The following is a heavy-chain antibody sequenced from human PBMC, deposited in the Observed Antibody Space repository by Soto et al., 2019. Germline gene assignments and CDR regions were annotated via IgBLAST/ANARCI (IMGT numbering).Heavy chain of an antibody. CDR3: ARDRRWYYYGTGGSDGVDAFDI. J-gene: IGHJ3*02. D-gene: IGHD3-22*01. CDR1: GFTFSSYS. V-gene: IGHV3-48*02. Sequence: GGSLRLSCAASGFTFSSYSMNWVRQAPGKGLEWVSYISSSDTTIYYADSVKGRFTISRDNVKNSLYLQMNSLRDEDTAVYYCARDRRWYYYGTGGSDGVDAFDIWGQGTMVTVSS. CDR2: ISSSDTTI.